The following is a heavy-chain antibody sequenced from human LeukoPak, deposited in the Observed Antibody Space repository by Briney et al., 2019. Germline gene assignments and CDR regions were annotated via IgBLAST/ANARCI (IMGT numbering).Heavy chain of an antibody. D-gene: IGHD3-10*01. CDR2: ISGSGCST. J-gene: IGHJ5*02. V-gene: IGHV3-23*01. CDR3: AKPSYYGSGSYRQIRFDP. CDR1: GFTFSSYA. Sequence: PGGSLRLSCAASGFTFSSYAMSWVRQAPGKGLEGVSAISGSGCSTYYADSVKGRFTISRDNSKNTLYLQMNSLRAEDTAVYYCAKPSYYGSGSYRQIRFDPWGQGTLVTVSS.